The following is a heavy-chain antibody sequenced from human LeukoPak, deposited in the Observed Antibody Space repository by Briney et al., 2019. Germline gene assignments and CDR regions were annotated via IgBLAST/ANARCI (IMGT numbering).Heavy chain of an antibody. V-gene: IGHV3-49*04. J-gene: IGHJ4*02. CDR3: TRDQTPYY. CDR1: GFTFGDYA. Sequence: GGSLRLSCTASGFTFGDYAMTWVRQAPGKGLEWVGFIASETYGGTAEYAASVKGRFTISRDDSKSIAYLQMNSLKTEDTTVYYCTRDQTPYYWGQGTLVTVSS. CDR2: IASETYGGTA.